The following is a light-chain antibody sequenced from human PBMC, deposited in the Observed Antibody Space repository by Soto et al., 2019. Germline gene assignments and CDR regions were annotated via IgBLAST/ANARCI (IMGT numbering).Light chain of an antibody. CDR2: DAS. V-gene: IGKV1-5*01. J-gene: IGKJ1*01. Sequence: DIPMTQSPSTLSASVGDRVTITCRASQSVSSWLAWYQQKPGKAPKLLIYDASSLESGVPSRFSGSGSGTEFTLTISRLQPDDFTTYYCQQYNSYSTFGQGTKVEIK. CDR3: QQYNSYST. CDR1: QSVSSW.